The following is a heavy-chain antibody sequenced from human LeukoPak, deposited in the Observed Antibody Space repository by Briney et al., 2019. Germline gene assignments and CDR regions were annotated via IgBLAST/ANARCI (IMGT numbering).Heavy chain of an antibody. CDR3: ARDYGSGSYYYKFDH. CDR2: IIPIFGTA. J-gene: IGHJ4*02. CDR1: GGTFSSYA. D-gene: IGHD3-10*01. V-gene: IGHV1-69*13. Sequence: GASVKVSCKASGGTFSSYAISLVREAHGRGLEWMGGIIPIFGTANYAQKFQGRVTLTADESTSTAYMELSSVRSEDTAVYYCARDYGSGSYYYKFDHWGQGTLVTVSS.